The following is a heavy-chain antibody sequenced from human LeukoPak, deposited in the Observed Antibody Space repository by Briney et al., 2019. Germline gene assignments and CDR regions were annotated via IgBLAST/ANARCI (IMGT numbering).Heavy chain of an antibody. Sequence: VASVKVSCKASGYTFTSYGISWVRQAPGQGLEWMGWISAYNGNTNYAQKLQGRVTMTTDTSTSTAYMELRSLRSEDTAVYYCARGREPTTESYYYYYMDVWGKGTTVTISS. J-gene: IGHJ6*03. D-gene: IGHD1-14*01. CDR2: ISAYNGNT. CDR1: GYTFTSYG. V-gene: IGHV1-18*01. CDR3: ARGREPTTESYYYYYMDV.